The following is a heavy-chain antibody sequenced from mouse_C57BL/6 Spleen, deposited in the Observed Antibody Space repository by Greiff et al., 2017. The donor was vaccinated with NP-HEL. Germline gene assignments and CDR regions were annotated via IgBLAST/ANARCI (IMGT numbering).Heavy chain of an antibody. D-gene: IGHD2-10*02. CDR1: GYTFTSYW. V-gene: IGHV1-74*01. CDR3: AIGRYGNYNAMDY. J-gene: IGHJ4*01. CDR2: IHPSDGDT. Sequence: QVQLQQPGAELVKPGASVKVSCKASGYTFTSYWMHWVKQRPGQGLEWIGSIHPSDGDTNYNQKFKGKATLTVDKSSSTAYMQLSSLTSEDSAVYYCAIGRYGNYNAMDYWGQGTSVTVSS.